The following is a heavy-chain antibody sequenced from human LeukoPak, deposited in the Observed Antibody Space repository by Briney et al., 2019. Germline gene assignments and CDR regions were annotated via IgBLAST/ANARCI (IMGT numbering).Heavy chain of an antibody. J-gene: IGHJ3*02. V-gene: IGHV4-39*01. CDR2: IYYSGST. Sequence: KPSETLSLTCTVSGGPISSSSYYWGWIRQPPGKGLEWIGSIYYSGSTYYNPSLKSRVTISVDTSKNQFSLKLSSVTAADTAVYYCASQYYDFWSGYPDAFDIWGQGTVVTVSS. CDR3: ASQYYDFWSGYPDAFDI. D-gene: IGHD3-3*01. CDR1: GGPISSSSYY.